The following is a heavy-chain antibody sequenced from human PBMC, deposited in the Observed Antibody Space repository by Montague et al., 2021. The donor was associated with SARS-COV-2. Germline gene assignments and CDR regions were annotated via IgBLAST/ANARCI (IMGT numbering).Heavy chain of an antibody. CDR3: ARDYGDYSYYYGLDV. D-gene: IGHD4-17*01. V-gene: IGHV4-61*02. J-gene: IGHJ6*02. CDR1: GGSIRSGSYY. CDR2: IYSSGST. Sequence: TLSLTCTVSGGSIRSGSYYWSWIRQPAVKGLEWIGRIYSSGSTNYNPSLKSRVTMSVDTSKNQFSLKVSSVTAADTAVYYCARDYGDYSYYYGLDVWGQGNTVTVSS.